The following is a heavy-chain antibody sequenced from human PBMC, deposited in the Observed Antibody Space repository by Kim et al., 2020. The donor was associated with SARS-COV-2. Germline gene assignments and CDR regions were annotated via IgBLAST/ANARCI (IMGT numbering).Heavy chain of an antibody. CDR3: ARVRAGLVPAPVLGLGPWYDYYAMDV. CDR1: GGSFSDYN. CDR2: INHIGIP. D-gene: IGHD2-8*02. Sequence: SETLSLTCAVYGGSFSDYNWSWIRQPPGKVLEWIGEINHIGIPNLSRSLKGGITISVDTSKSQFSLRLKSMTATDTAVYYCARVRAGLVPAPVLGLGPWYDYYAMDVWGRGTPVAVSS. V-gene: IGHV4-34*01. J-gene: IGHJ6*02.